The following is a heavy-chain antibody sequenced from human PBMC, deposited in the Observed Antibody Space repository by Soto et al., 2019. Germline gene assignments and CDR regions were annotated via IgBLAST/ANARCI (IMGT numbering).Heavy chain of an antibody. V-gene: IGHV4-59*11. CDR1: GGSISSHY. Sequence: QVQLQESGPGLVKPSETLSLTCTVSGGSISSHYWSWIRQPPEKGLEWIGYINYSGSTNYHPSLNSRGTISVDTSKNQFSLKLSSVTAADTAVYYCARRDGYNYKGYFDLWGRGTLVTVSS. CDR2: INYSGST. CDR3: ARRDGYNYKGYFDL. D-gene: IGHD5-12*01. J-gene: IGHJ2*01.